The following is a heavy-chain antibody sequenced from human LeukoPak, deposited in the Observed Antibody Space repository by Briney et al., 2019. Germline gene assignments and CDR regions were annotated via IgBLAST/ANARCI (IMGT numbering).Heavy chain of an antibody. J-gene: IGHJ4*02. CDR2: ISYDGNIR. Sequence: PGRSLRLSCAASGFPFSSYAMHWVRQAPGEGLEWLSFISYDGNIRYFADSVKGRFTISRDNSKNTLYLQMNSLRAEDTAVYYCAREYYDYVWGSYRRKYYFDYWGQGTLVTVSS. D-gene: IGHD3-16*02. CDR1: GFPFSSYA. V-gene: IGHV3-30-3*01. CDR3: AREYYDYVWGSYRRKYYFDY.